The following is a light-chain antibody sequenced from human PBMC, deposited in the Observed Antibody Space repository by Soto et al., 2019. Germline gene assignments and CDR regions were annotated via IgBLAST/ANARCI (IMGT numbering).Light chain of an antibody. CDR1: QSVISNF. J-gene: IGKJ1*01. CDR2: GAS. Sequence: EIVLTQSPGTLSLSPGERATLSCRASQSVISNFLAWDQQKPGQAPRLLIYGASRRATGIPDRFSGSGSGTDFTLTISRLEPEDFAVYCCQQYGDSPHTFGHGTKVDIK. CDR3: QQYGDSPHT. V-gene: IGKV3-20*01.